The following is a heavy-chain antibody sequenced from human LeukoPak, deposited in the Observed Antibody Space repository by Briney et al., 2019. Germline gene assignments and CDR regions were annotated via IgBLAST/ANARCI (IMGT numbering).Heavy chain of an antibody. J-gene: IGHJ6*03. CDR3: AKGGVATMRDGYNYYYYYMEV. D-gene: IGHD5-24*01. Sequence: SGGSLRLSCAAPGITFTSHAMSWVRQAPGEGLEWVSLISGSGGHTYYGDSVKGRFTISRDNSKSTLYLQMNSLRAEDTAVYYCAKGGVATMRDGYNYYYYYMEVWGRGTTVTVSS. CDR1: GITFTSHA. CDR2: ISGSGGHT. V-gene: IGHV3-23*01.